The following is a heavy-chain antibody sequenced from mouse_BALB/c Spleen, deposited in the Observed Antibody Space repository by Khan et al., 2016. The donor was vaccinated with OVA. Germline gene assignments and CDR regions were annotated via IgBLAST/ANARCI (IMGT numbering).Heavy chain of an antibody. CDR2: INSDGGYT. D-gene: IGHD4-1*01. CDR3: ASHLTGSFAY. Sequence: EVELVESGGDLVKPGGSLRLSCAASGFTFSAYGMAWVRQAPDKRLEWVATINSDGGYTYYPDTVKGRFTISRNNAENTLSLQMSSLKSEDTAIXYCASHLTGSFAYWGQGTLVTVSA. V-gene: IGHV5-6*01. CDR1: GFTFSAYG. J-gene: IGHJ3*01.